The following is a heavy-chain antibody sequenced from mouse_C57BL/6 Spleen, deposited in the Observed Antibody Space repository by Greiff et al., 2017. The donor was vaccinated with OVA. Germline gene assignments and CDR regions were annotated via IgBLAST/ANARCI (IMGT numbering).Heavy chain of an antibody. CDR1: GYTFTSYW. Sequence: QVQLQQPGAELVKPGASVKLSCKASGYTFTSYWMHWVKQRPGRGLEWIGRIDPTSGGTKYNEKFKSKATLTVDKPSNTAYMQLSGLTSEDAAVDYCACHYYGSVLGVWGTGTTVTVSS. CDR3: ACHYYGSVLGV. CDR2: IDPTSGGT. J-gene: IGHJ1*03. V-gene: IGHV1-72*01. D-gene: IGHD1-1*01.